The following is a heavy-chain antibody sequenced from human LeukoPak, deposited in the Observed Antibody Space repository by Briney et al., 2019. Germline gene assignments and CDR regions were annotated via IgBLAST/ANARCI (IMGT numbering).Heavy chain of an antibody. CDR1: GYTFTSYG. CDR2: ISAYNGNT. D-gene: IGHD5-24*01. J-gene: IGHJ4*02. V-gene: IGHV1-18*01. Sequence: GASVKVSCKASGYTFTSYGISWVRQAPGQGLEWMGWISAYNGNTNYAQKLQGRVTMTTDTSTSTAYMELRSLRSDDTAVYYCARDGRAMATPLYFGYWGQGTLVTVSS. CDR3: ARDGRAMATPLYFGY.